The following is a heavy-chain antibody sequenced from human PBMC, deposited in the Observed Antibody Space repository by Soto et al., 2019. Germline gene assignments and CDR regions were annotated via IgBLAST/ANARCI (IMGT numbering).Heavy chain of an antibody. CDR1: GGSISSGGYS. Sequence: SETLSLTCTVSGGSISSGGYSWNWIRQPPGKGLEWIGYIYHSGYTFYNPSLKSRVTISVDKSKNQFSLKLSSVTAADTAVYYCARDQLEGNWFDPWGQGTLVTVSS. V-gene: IGHV4-30-2*01. J-gene: IGHJ5*02. CDR2: IYHSGYT. CDR3: ARDQLEGNWFDP. D-gene: IGHD1-1*01.